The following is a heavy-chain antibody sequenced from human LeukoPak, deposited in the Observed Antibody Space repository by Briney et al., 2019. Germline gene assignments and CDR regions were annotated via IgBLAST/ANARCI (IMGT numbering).Heavy chain of an antibody. D-gene: IGHD6-13*01. CDR3: ASSGSRWNDY. J-gene: IGHJ4*02. CDR2: IYYSGST. Sequence: PSETLSLTCTVSGGSISSYYWSWIRQPPGKGLEWIGYIYYSGSTNYNPSLKSRVTISVDTFKNQFSLKLSSVTAADTALYYCASSGSRWNDYWGQGTLVTVSS. V-gene: IGHV4-59*01. CDR1: GGSISSYY.